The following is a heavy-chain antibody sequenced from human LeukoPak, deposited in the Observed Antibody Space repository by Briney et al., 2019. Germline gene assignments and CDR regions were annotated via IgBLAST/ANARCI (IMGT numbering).Heavy chain of an antibody. CDR2: ISYDGSNK. V-gene: IGHV3-30*18. CDR1: GFTFSSYG. J-gene: IGHJ5*02. Sequence: GMSLRLSCAASGFTFSSYGMHWARQAPGKGLEWVAVISYDGSNKYYADSVKGRFTISRDNSKNTLYLQMNSLRAEDTAVYYCAKGYCSSTSCLFEFDPWGQGTLVTVSS. CDR3: AKGYCSSTSCLFEFDP. D-gene: IGHD2-2*01.